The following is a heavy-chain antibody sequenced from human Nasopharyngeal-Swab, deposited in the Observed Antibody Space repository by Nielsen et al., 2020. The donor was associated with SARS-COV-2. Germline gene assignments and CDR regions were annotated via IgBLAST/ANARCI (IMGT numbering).Heavy chain of an antibody. CDR3: ARVGWWFHYYFDY. CDR1: GFTFDDYA. CDR2: ISGDGGST. D-gene: IGHD2-15*01. Sequence: GESLKISCAASGFTFDDYAMHWVRQAPGKGPEWVSLISGDGGSTYYADSVKGRFTISRDNAKNSLYLQMNSLRAEDTAVYYCARVGWWFHYYFDYWGQGTLVTVSS. V-gene: IGHV3-43*02. J-gene: IGHJ4*02.